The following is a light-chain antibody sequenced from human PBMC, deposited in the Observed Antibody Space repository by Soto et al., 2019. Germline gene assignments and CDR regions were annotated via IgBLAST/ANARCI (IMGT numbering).Light chain of an antibody. CDR3: QQRSYWLS. Sequence: EIVLTQSPATLSLSPGDRATLSCRASQSVSNYLAWYQQKPGQAPRLLIYETSNRASGIPARFSGRGSGTDFTLTISSIEPEDFAVYYCQQRSYWLSFGGGTKVESK. V-gene: IGKV3-11*01. CDR1: QSVSNY. CDR2: ETS. J-gene: IGKJ4*01.